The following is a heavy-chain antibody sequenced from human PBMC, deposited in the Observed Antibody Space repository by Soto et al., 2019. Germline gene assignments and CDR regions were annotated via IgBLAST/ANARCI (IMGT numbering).Heavy chain of an antibody. D-gene: IGHD3-10*01. J-gene: IGHJ4*02. Sequence: GSPRISCARPGLNVSSNCMRRVRQAPGKGLEWVSVIYSGGSTYYADSVKGRFTISRHNSKNTLYLQMNSLRAEDTAVYYCARGRFPYYFDYWGQGTLVTVSS. CDR1: GLNVSSNC. CDR3: ARGRFPYYFDY. V-gene: IGHV3-53*04. CDR2: IYSGGST.